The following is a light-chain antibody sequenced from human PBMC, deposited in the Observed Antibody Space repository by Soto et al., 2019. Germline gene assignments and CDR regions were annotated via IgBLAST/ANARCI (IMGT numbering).Light chain of an antibody. Sequence: DVVMTQSPLSPPVTLGQPASISCRSSQSLVSSDGHTYLIWLHQGPGQSPKRLIYRVSNRDAGVPDRCSGRGSGTDFTLNIRRVEAEDVAVYYFVQGIHWPLTFGQGTRLEIK. CDR3: VQGIHWPLT. V-gene: IGKV2-30*01. CDR2: RVS. J-gene: IGKJ2*01. CDR1: QSLVSSDGHTY.